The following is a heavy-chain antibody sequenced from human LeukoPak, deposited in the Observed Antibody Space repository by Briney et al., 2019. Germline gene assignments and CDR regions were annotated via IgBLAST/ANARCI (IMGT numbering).Heavy chain of an antibody. CDR2: ISSNGGST. CDR1: GFTFSSYA. V-gene: IGHV3-64D*09. CDR3: VKGHITMVRGVIPPLLDY. Sequence: GGSLRLSCSASGFTFSSYAMHWVRQAPGKGLEYVSAISSNGGSTYYAASVKGRFTISRDNSKNTLYLQMSSLRAEDTAVYYCVKGHITMVRGVIPPLLDYWGQGTLVTVSS. D-gene: IGHD3-10*01. J-gene: IGHJ4*02.